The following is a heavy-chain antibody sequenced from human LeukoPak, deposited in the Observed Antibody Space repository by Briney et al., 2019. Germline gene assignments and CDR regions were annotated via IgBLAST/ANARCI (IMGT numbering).Heavy chain of an antibody. V-gene: IGHV1-46*01. Sequence: ASVTVSCKASGYTFTSYYMHWVRQAPGQGLEWMGIINPSGGSTSYAQKFQGRVTMTRDTSTSTVYMELSSLRSEDTAVYYCARDGGGYVYGYWGQGTLVTVSS. CDR2: INPSGGST. CDR1: GYTFTSYY. J-gene: IGHJ4*02. D-gene: IGHD5-12*01. CDR3: ARDGGGYVYGY.